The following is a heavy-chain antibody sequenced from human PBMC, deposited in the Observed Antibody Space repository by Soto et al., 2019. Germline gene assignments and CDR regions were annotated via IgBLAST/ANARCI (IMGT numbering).Heavy chain of an antibody. CDR2: ISGSGSNT. Sequence: GGSLRLSCAASGFTFTSYAMCWVRLTPGKGLEWVSAISGSGSNTFYADSVRGRFTISRDNSKNTVFLQMNNLRAEDTAVYFCARDRATFGYWGQGTRVTVSS. CDR3: ARDRATFGY. V-gene: IGHV3-23*01. J-gene: IGHJ4*02. CDR1: GFTFTSYA. D-gene: IGHD1-26*01.